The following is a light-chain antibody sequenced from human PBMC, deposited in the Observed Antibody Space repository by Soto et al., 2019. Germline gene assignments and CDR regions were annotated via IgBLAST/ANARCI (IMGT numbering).Light chain of an antibody. Sequence: EIVMTQSPATLSVSPGASATLSCRASQSVSTNLAWYQQKPGQVPRVLIYGASTRATEIPARFSGSGSWTEFTLTIDSLQSEDFAVYYCQQYNNWPRTFGQGTKVDIK. CDR1: QSVSTN. J-gene: IGKJ1*01. CDR2: GAS. V-gene: IGKV3-15*01. CDR3: QQYNNWPRT.